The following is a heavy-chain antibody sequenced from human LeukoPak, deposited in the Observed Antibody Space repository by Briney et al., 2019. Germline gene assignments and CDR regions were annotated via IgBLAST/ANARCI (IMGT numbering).Heavy chain of an antibody. CDR1: GFTFSGNW. CDR3: AKLLGTVTTYDS. CDR2: INPDGSQK. J-gene: IGHJ4*02. Sequence: GGSLTLSCEASGFTFSGNWMGWVCQAPGKGLEWVASINPDGSQKFYVDSVKGRFTISRDNTQSSLYLQMNSLGAEDTAMYYCAKLLGTVTTYDSWGQGTRVSVSS. V-gene: IGHV3-7*01. D-gene: IGHD2/OR15-2a*01.